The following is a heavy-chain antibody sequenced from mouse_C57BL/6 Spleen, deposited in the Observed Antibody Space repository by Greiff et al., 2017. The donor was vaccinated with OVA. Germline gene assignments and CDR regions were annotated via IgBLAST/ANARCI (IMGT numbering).Heavy chain of an antibody. CDR2: INPNNGGT. Sequence: EVKLMESGPELVKPGASVKMSCKASGYTFTDYNMHWVKQSHGKSLEWIGYINPNNGGTSYNQKFKGKATLTVNKSSSTAYMELRSLTSEDSAGYYCARNYEDWYFDVWGTGTTVTVSS. CDR1: GYTFTDYN. D-gene: IGHD2-4*01. J-gene: IGHJ1*03. V-gene: IGHV1-22*01. CDR3: ARNYEDWYFDV.